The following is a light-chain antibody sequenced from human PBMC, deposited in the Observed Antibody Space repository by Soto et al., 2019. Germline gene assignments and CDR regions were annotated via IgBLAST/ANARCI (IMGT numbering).Light chain of an antibody. V-gene: IGKV1-39*01. CDR3: QQSHSTPLT. CDR2: GAS. J-gene: IGKJ4*01. CDR1: QSISSY. Sequence: DIQMTHSPSSLSASVGDRFTITCRASQSISSYLNWYQQKPGKAPKLLIYGASSLQSGVPSRFSGSGSGTDFTLTISSLQLEDFATYYCQQSHSTPLTFGGGTKVDI.